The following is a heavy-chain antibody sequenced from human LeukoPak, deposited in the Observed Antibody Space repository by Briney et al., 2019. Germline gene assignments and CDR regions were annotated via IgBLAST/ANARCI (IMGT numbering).Heavy chain of an antibody. J-gene: IGHJ5*02. V-gene: IGHV1-46*01. CDR2: INPSGGST. D-gene: IGHD2-15*01. Sequence: ASVKVSCKASGYTFTSYYMHWVRQAPGQGLEWMGIINPSGGSTSYAQKFQGRVTMTRDTSTSTVYMELSSLRSEDTAVYYCAREDIVVVVAATPGNWFDPWGQGTLVTVSP. CDR1: GYTFTSYY. CDR3: AREDIVVVVAATPGNWFDP.